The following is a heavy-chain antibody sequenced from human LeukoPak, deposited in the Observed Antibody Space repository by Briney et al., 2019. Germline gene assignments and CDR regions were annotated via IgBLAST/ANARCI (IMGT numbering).Heavy chain of an antibody. CDR3: ARLAPRPPFYFDY. Sequence: TSETLSLTCAVSGHSISSGYYWVWIRQPPGRGLEWIGSIYHSGSTYYNTSLNSRVSISLDTSKNQFSLRVSSVPAADTAVYYCARLAPRPPFYFDYWGQGTLVTVSS. CDR2: IYHSGST. V-gene: IGHV4-38-2*01. D-gene: IGHD6-6*01. J-gene: IGHJ4*02. CDR1: GHSISSGYY.